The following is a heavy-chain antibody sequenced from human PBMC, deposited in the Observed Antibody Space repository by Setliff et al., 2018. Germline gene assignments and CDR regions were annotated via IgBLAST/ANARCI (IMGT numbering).Heavy chain of an antibody. CDR1: GFTFSSYA. J-gene: IGHJ4*02. V-gene: IGHV3-23*01. CDR2: ITGSGGGT. D-gene: IGHD6-19*01. CDR3: ARESSSSGWYRGYFDY. Sequence: GGSLRLSCAASGFTFSSYAMSWVRQAPGKGLEWVSAITGSGGGTYYADSVKGRLTISRDNSKNTLYLQMNSLRAEDTAVYYCARESSSSGWYRGYFDYWGQGTLVTVSS.